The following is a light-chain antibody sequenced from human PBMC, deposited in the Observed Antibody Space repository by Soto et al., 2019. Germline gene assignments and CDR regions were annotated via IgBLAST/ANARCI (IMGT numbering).Light chain of an antibody. CDR3: QHYNSYPWT. J-gene: IGKJ1*01. CDR1: HSISSW. CDR2: KAS. Sequence: DIQMTQSPSTLSTSVGDRVTITCRASHSISSWLAWYQQKPGKAPKLLIYKASSLEIGVPSRFSGSGSGTAFTLTISSLQPDDFATYYCQHYNSYPWTFGQGTKVEIK. V-gene: IGKV1-5*03.